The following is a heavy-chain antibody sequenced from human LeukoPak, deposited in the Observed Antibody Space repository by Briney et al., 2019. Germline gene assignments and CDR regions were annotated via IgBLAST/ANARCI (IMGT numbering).Heavy chain of an antibody. V-gene: IGHV3-21*01. J-gene: IGHJ4*02. D-gene: IGHD3-16*01. CDR2: ISSSSSYM. CDR3: AKDWGGARFDY. CDR1: GFTFSSYS. Sequence: PGGSLRLSCAASGFTFSSYSMNWVRQAPGKGLEWVSSISSSSSYMYYGDSVKGRLTISRDNSKNTLYLQMNSLRAEDTAVYYCAKDWGGARFDYWGQGTLVTVSS.